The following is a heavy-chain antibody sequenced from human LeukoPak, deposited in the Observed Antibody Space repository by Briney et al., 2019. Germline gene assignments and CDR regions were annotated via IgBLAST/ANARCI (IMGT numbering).Heavy chain of an antibody. D-gene: IGHD3-22*01. CDR2: IRSKAYGGTT. J-gene: IGHJ4*02. CDR3: TLYDSSGYSDY. V-gene: IGHV3-49*03. CDR1: GFTFGDYA. Sequence: LGRSLRLSCTASGFTFGDYAMSWFRQAPGKGLEWVGFIRSKAYGGTTEYAASVKGRFTISRDDSKSIAYLQMNSLKTEDTAVYYCTLYDSSGYSDYWGQGTLVTVSS.